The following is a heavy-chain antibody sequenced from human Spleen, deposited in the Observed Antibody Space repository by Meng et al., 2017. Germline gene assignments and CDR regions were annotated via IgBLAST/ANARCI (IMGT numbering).Heavy chain of an antibody. CDR3: TTAQGSF. CDR2: IKSKTDGGTT. Sequence: EVLLVESGGGLVKPGESLRLSCATSGFTFSIYTMNWVRQAPGKGLECVGRIKSKTDGGTTDYAAPVKGRFTISRDDSKNTLYLQMNSLKTEDTAVYYCTTAQGSFWGQGTLVTVSS. V-gene: IGHV3-15*01. J-gene: IGHJ4*02. CDR1: GFTFSIYT.